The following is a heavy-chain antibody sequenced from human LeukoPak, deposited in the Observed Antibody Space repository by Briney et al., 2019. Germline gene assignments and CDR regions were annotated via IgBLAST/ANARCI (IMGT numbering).Heavy chain of an antibody. V-gene: IGHV4-39*07. D-gene: IGHD3-10*01. Sequence: SETLSLTCTVSGGPISSSSYYWGWIRQPPGKGLEWIGSIYYSGSTYYNPSLKSRVTISVDTSKNQFSLKLSSVTAADTAVYYCASGFLLHFYGSGPADYWGQGTLVTVSS. CDR3: ASGFLLHFYGSGPADY. J-gene: IGHJ4*02. CDR2: IYYSGST. CDR1: GGPISSSSYY.